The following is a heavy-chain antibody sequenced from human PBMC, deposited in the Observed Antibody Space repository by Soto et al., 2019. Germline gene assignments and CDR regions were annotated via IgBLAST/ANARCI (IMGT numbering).Heavy chain of an antibody. CDR2: IYYSGST. V-gene: IGHV4-39*01. J-gene: IGHJ4*02. CDR1: GGSISSSSYY. CDR3: ARIQYYDILTGYYKGGDYFDY. D-gene: IGHD3-9*01. Sequence: QLQLQESGPGLVKPSETLSLTCTVSGGSISSSSYYWGWIRQPPGKGLEWIGSIYYSGSTYYNPSLKSRVTISVDTSKNQFSLKLSSVTAADTAVYYCARIQYYDILTGYYKGGDYFDYWGQGTLVTVSS.